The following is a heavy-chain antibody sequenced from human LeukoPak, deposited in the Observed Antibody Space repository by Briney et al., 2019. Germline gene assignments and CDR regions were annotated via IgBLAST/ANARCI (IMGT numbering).Heavy chain of an antibody. D-gene: IGHD2-2*01. CDR2: ISAYYGNT. J-gene: IGHJ4*02. CDR1: GYTFTSYG. Sequence: GASVKVSCKASGYTFTSYGISWVRQAPGQGLEWMGWISAYYGNTNYAQKLQGRVTMTTDTSTSTAYMGLRSLRSDDTAVHYCARVRSYCSSTSCYSFDYWGQGTLVTVSS. V-gene: IGHV1-18*01. CDR3: ARVRSYCSSTSCYSFDY.